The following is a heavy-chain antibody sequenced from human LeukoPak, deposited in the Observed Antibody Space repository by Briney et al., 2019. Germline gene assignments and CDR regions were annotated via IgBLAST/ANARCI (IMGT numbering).Heavy chain of an antibody. D-gene: IGHD3-22*01. CDR3: ARDSAFIYDSSGYSDAFDI. CDR1: GYTFTGYY. CDR2: INPNSGGT. J-gene: IGHJ3*02. Sequence: ASVKVSCKASGYTFTGYYMHWVRQAPGQGLEWMGWINPNSGGTNYAQKFQGRATMTRDTPTSTVYMELSSLRSEDTAVYYCARDSAFIYDSSGYSDAFDIWGQGTMVTVSS. V-gene: IGHV1-2*02.